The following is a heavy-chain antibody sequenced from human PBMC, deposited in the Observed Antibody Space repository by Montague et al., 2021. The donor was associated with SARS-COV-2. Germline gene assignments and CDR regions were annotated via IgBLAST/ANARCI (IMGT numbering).Heavy chain of an antibody. V-gene: IGHV6-1*01. D-gene: IGHD6-19*01. CDR3: VRYSGWFYFDF. J-gene: IGHJ4*02. Sequence: CAISGDSVCSNRVAWSWIRQPPSKVLEWLGRTYYRSKWYSDYAPXVRGRLTVNPDASKNEFSLELNYVTPEDTAVYYCVRYSGWFYFDFWGQGTLVTVSS. CDR2: TYYRSKWYS. CDR1: GDSVCSNRVA.